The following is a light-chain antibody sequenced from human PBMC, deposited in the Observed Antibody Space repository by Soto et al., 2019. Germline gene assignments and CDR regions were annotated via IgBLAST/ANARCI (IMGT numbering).Light chain of an antibody. CDR3: QHYYNYPWT. V-gene: IGKV1-5*01. CDR2: DAS. J-gene: IGKJ1*01. Sequence: DIQMTQSPSTLSASVGDSVTITCRASQSISGRLAWYQQKPGKAPKLLIYDASSLEGWVPSRFSGSGSGTEFTLTISGLQPDDFATYYCQHYYNYPWTFGQGTNVEI. CDR1: QSISGR.